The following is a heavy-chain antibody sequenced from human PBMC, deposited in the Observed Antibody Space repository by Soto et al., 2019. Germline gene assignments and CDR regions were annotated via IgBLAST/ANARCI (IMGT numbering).Heavy chain of an antibody. CDR1: GGSISSGSYH. J-gene: IGHJ4*02. V-gene: IGHV4-31*03. CDR3: ARVEGSSYHFRHDC. CDR2: IYYSGSS. Sequence: QVQLQESGPGLVKPSQTLSLTCTVSGGSISSGSYHWSWIRQHPGKGLEWIGNIYYSGSSYYNPSLKSRATISIDTSKDQFSLRLGSVTASDTAIYYCARVEGSSYHFRHDCWGRGTLVTVSS. D-gene: IGHD6-13*01.